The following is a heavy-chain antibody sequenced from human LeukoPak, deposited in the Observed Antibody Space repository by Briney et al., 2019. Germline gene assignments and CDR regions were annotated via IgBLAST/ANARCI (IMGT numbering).Heavy chain of an antibody. Sequence: SETLSLTCTVSGGSISISNYYWGWIRQPPGKGLEWIGSITYSGSTYYNPSLKSRVTISVGTSKNQFSLKLSSVTAADTAVYYCARHSTYYYGSGSYYNRGNWFDPWGQGTLVTVSS. J-gene: IGHJ5*02. CDR1: GGSISISNYY. V-gene: IGHV4-39*01. D-gene: IGHD3-10*01. CDR3: ARHSTYYYGSGSYYNRGNWFDP. CDR2: ITYSGST.